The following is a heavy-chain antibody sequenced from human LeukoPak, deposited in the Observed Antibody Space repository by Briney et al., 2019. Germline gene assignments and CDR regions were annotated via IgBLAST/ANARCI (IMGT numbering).Heavy chain of an antibody. CDR3: ARERGSGSYIPRLRAYGMDV. CDR2: INHSGST. J-gene: IGHJ6*04. D-gene: IGHD3-10*01. CDR1: GGSLSGYY. Sequence: PSETLSLTCAVYGGSLSGYYWSWIRQPPGKGLEWLGEINHSGSTNYNPSLKSRVTISVDTSKNQFSLKLSSVTAADTAVYYCARERGSGSYIPRLRAYGMDVWGKGTTVTVSS. V-gene: IGHV4-34*01.